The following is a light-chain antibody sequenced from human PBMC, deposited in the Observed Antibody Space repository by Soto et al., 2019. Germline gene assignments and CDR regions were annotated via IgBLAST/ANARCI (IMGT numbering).Light chain of an antibody. J-gene: IGLJ1*01. CDR1: SSNIGSGYD. CDR3: QSYDSSLTGYV. CDR2: ANT. V-gene: IGLV1-40*01. Sequence: QSVLTQPPSVSGAPGQRVTISCTGSSSNIGSGYDVHWYQHLPGTDPKLLIYANTNRPSGVPDRFSASRSGTSTSLVITGLQAEDEADYYCQSYDSSLTGYVFGTGTKLTVL.